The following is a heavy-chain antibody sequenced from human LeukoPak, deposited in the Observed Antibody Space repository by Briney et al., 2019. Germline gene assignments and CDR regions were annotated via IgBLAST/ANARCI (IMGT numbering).Heavy chain of an antibody. V-gene: IGHV4-34*01. Sequence: SETLSLTRAVYGGSFSGYYWSWIRQPPGKGLEWRGEINHSGNTNYNPSLKSRVTISVDTSKNQFSLKLSSVTAAETAVYYCARGLGYCSGGSCYPTMGFDYWGRGTLVSVSS. CDR3: ARGLGYCSGGSCYPTMGFDY. J-gene: IGHJ4*02. D-gene: IGHD2-15*01. CDR2: INHSGNT. CDR1: GGSFSGYY.